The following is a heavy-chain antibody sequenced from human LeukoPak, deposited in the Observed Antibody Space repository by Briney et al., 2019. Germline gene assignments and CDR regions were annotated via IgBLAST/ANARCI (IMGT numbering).Heavy chain of an antibody. J-gene: IGHJ4*02. V-gene: IGHV3-23*01. D-gene: IGHD3-16*01. CDR2: ISGST. CDR1: GFTFSTNA. Sequence: GGSLRLSCAASGFTFSTNAMSWVRQAPGKGLEWVSIISGSTYYTDSVKGRFTISRDNSKNTLYLQMNSLRAEDTAIYYCARNRGSGGLTQYSFDYWGQGTLVTVSS. CDR3: ARNRGSGGLTQYSFDY.